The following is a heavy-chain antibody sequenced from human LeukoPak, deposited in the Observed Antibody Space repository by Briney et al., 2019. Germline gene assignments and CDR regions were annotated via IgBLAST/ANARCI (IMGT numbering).Heavy chain of an antibody. CDR1: GYTFTSYY. V-gene: IGHV1-46*01. CDR2: INPSGGST. J-gene: IGHJ4*02. CDR3: ATTMVRGTFDY. D-gene: IGHD3-10*01. Sequence: ASVKVSCKASGYTFTSYYMHWVRQAPGQGLEWMGIINPSGGSTSYAQRFQGRVTMTRDTSTSTVYMELSSLRSEDTAVYYCATTMVRGTFDYWGQGTLVTVSS.